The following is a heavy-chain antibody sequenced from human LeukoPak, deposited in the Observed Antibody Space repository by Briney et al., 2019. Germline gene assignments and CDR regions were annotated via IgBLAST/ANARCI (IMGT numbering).Heavy chain of an antibody. Sequence: GGSLRLSCAASGFTFSSYEMNWVRQAPGKGLEWVSAISGSGGSTYYADSVKGRFTISRDNSKNTLYLQMNSLRAEDTAVYYCAKGSQYYDILTGYYRADYYFDYWGQGTLVTVSS. D-gene: IGHD3-9*01. V-gene: IGHV3-23*01. CDR2: ISGSGGST. CDR3: AKGSQYYDILTGYYRADYYFDY. J-gene: IGHJ4*02. CDR1: GFTFSSYE.